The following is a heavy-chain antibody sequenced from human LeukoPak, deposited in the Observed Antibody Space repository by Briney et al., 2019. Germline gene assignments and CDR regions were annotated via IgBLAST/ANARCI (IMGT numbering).Heavy chain of an antibody. CDR3: ARDPYYDTLTGYSPYFDY. D-gene: IGHD3-9*01. V-gene: IGHV3-53*05. CDR1: GFTVSSNY. CDR2: IYSGGNT. Sequence: GGSLRLSCAASGFTVSSNYMSWVRQAPGKGLEWVSVIYSGGNTYYADSVKGRFTISRDNSKNTVYLQMNSLRAEDTAVYYCARDPYYDTLTGYSPYFDYWGQGTLVTVSS. J-gene: IGHJ4*02.